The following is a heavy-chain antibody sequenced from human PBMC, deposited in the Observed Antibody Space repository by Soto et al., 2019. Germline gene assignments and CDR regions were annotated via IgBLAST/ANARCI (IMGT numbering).Heavy chain of an antibody. CDR1: GGTFSSNA. CDR2: IIPICKTS. D-gene: IGHD2-2*02. V-gene: IGHV1-69*01. CDR3: AGGRCEMASLYNGDEMDV. Sequence: QVQLVQSGAEVKKPGSSVKVSCTASGGTFSSNAITWVRQAPGQGLEWMGGIIPICKTSNYAQKFQGRVTINADESTSTAYLELSGRRSEETAVYYCAGGRCEMASLYNGDEMDVWGQGTTVTVSS. J-gene: IGHJ6*02.